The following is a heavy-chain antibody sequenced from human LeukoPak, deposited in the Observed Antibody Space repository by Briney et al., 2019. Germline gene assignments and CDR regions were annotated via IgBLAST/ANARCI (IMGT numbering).Heavy chain of an antibody. CDR2: ISAGSGNT. D-gene: IGHD1-1*01. V-gene: IGHV1-3*01. J-gene: IGHJ3*02. Sequence: ATVKLSCKASGDSSRTNAIVWVRQAPGQRLEWMGWISAGSGNTKYSQKFQDRVTITRDTAASTVYMELSSLRSGDTAVYFCARERDDDPFDIWGQGTLVTVSS. CDR1: GDSSRTNA. CDR3: ARERDDDPFDI.